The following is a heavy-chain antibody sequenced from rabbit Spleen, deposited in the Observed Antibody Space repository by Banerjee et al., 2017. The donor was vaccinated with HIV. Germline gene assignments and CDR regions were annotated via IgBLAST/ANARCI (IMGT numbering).Heavy chain of an antibody. D-gene: IGHD2-1*01. Sequence: QEQLVESGGGLVKPEGSLTLTCKASGVSFSDKDVMCWVRQAPGKGLEWIACIDTGDGDTYYANWAKGRFTISKTSLTTVPLQVTSLTAADTATYFCARGSAAMTMVITGYYLSLWGPGTLVTVS. J-gene: IGHJ4*01. CDR1: GVSFSDKDV. V-gene: IGHV1S45*01. CDR2: IDTGDGDT. CDR3: ARGSAAMTMVITGYYLSL.